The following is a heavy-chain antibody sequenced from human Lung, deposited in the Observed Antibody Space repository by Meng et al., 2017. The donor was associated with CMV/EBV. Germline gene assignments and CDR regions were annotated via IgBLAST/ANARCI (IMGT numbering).Heavy chain of an antibody. CDR3: AKDLLLFGGPNAYFDQ. J-gene: IGHJ4*02. V-gene: IGHV3-30*02. D-gene: IGHD3-16*01. Sequence: GESLKISCAASGFRFDDYGMHWVRQTPGKGLEWVAFIRHDGTNKFYGASVKGRFTISRDNSKSTVYLQMNSLRPEETALCYCAKDLLLFGGPNAYFDQWGQGXLVTVSS. CDR1: GFRFDDYG. CDR2: IRHDGTNK.